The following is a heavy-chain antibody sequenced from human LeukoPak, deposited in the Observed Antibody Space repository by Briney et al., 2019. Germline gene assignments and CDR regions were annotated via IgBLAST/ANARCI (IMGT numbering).Heavy chain of an antibody. J-gene: IGHJ5*02. CDR1: GGSISPYF. D-gene: IGHD3-10*01. Sequence: PSETLSLTCTVSGGSISPYFWSWIRQPPGKGLEWIGYISYTGSTNYNPSLKSRVTISVDTSKDQFSLQLTSVTAADTAVYYCARDDYRGVTNFDPWGQGTLVTVSS. CDR2: ISYTGST. V-gene: IGHV4-59*01. CDR3: ARDDYRGVTNFDP.